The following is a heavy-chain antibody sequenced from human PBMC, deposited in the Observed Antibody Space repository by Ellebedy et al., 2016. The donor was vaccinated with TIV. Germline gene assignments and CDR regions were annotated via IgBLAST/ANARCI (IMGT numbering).Heavy chain of an antibody. J-gene: IGHJ4*02. CDR3: ARDRLLTTHDEMFDY. D-gene: IGHD3-9*01. CDR1: GYTFTSYY. Sequence: ASVKVSCKASGYTFTSYYMHWVRQAPGQGLEWMGIINPSGGSTSYAQNFQGWVTMTRDTSISTAYMELSSLRSEDTAVYYCARDRLLTTHDEMFDYWGQGTLVTVSS. V-gene: IGHV1-46*01. CDR2: INPSGGST.